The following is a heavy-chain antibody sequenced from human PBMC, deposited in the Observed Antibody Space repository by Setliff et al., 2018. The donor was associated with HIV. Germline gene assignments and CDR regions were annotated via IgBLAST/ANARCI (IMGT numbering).Heavy chain of an antibody. D-gene: IGHD1-1*01. J-gene: IGHJ4*02. CDR2: IGAVGTPT. CDR3: AKEGWGTTRVRGCYFDY. V-gene: IGHV3-23*01. CDR1: GFTFSTYA. Sequence: GGSLRLSCAASGFTFSTYAMGWVRQAAGKGLEWVSTIGAVGTPTHYAESVKGRFTISRDNSKNSLYLQMNSLRTEDTALYYCAKEGWGTTRVRGCYFDYWGQGTLVTVSS.